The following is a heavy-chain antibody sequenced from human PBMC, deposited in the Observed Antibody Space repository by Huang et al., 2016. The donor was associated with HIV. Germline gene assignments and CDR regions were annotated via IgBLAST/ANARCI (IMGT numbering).Heavy chain of an antibody. CDR3: ARALAIAVFDS. CDR2: MSYDGSNK. CDR1: GFIFSTYA. Sequence: QVQLVESGGGVVQPGRSLRLSCAASGFIFSTYAIHWFRQAPGKGLEWVAVMSYDGSNKCFADSVKGRFTISRDNAKNTAHLQMNSLRPDDTAVYFCARALAIAVFDSWGQGTLVTVSS. D-gene: IGHD6-19*01. V-gene: IGHV3-30-3*01. J-gene: IGHJ4*02.